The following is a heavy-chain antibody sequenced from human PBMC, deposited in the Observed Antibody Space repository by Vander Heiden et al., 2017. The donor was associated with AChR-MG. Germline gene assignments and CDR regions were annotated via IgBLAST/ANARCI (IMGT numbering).Heavy chain of an antibody. CDR2: IWYDGSNK. V-gene: IGHV3-33*01. D-gene: IGHD2-15*01. J-gene: IGHJ4*02. CDR1: GFTFSAYG. CDR3: ARGYCSGGSCYTPLDY. Sequence: QVQLVESGGGVVQPGRSLSLPCAASGFTFSAYGMHWGRQAPGKGLGWVAVIWYDGSNKYYADSVKGRFTISRDNSKNTLYLQMNSLRAEDTAVYYCARGYCSGGSCYTPLDYWGQGTLVTVSS.